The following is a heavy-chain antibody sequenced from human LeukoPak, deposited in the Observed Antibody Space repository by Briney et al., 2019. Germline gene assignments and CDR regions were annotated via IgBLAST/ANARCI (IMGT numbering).Heavy chain of an antibody. CDR1: GYTFTSNY. CDR2: ISPSGGST. D-gene: IGHD6-6*01. V-gene: IGHV1-46*01. J-gene: IGHJ4*02. Sequence: ASVKVSCKAFGYTFTSNYMHWVRQAPGQGPEWMGVISPSGGSTTYAQKFQGRVTLTRDMSTSTDYLELSSLRSEDTAVYYCARGVARSSKFHFSYYFDYWGQGTLVTVSS. CDR3: ARGVARSSKFHFSYYFDY.